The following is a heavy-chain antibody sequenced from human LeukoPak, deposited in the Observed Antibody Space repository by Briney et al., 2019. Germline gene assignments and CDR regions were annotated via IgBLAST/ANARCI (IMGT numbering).Heavy chain of an antibody. V-gene: IGHV1-46*01. CDR1: GYTFSSYY. CDR3: ARGYYDTRGSAFDI. CDR2: INPSGGGT. D-gene: IGHD3-22*01. J-gene: IGHJ3*02. Sequence: VASVKVSCKASGYTFSSYYMHWVRQAPGQGLEWMGIINPSGGGTSYAQKFQGRVTMTGDTSTSTVYMDLSSLRSEDTAMYYCARGYYDTRGSAFDIWDQGTMVTVSS.